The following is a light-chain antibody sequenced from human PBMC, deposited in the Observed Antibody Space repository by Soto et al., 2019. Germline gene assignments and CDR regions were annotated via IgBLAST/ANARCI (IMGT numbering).Light chain of an antibody. Sequence: QSVLTQPPSASGTPGQRVTISCSGGDSNIGPNTVSWYRQVPGTAPKLLIHNNDQRPSGVPDRISGSKSGTSASLAISGLHVDDEADYYCAAWDDSLNAYVFGFGTKLTVL. J-gene: IGLJ1*01. CDR3: AAWDDSLNAYV. CDR1: DSNIGPNT. V-gene: IGLV1-44*01. CDR2: NND.